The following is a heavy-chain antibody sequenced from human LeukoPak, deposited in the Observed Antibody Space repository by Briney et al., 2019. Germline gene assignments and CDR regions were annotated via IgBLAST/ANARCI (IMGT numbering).Heavy chain of an antibody. CDR1: GYTFTSYG. V-gene: IGHV1-18*01. D-gene: IGHD2-2*01. Sequence: GASVKVSCKASGYTFTSYGISWVRQAPGQGLEWMGWISAYNGNTNYAQKLQGRVTMTTDTSTSTAYMELRSLRSDDTAVYYCARDRGLGYCSSTSCYGYYYMDVWGKGTTVTISS. CDR3: ARDRGLGYCSSTSCYGYYYMDV. CDR2: ISAYNGNT. J-gene: IGHJ6*03.